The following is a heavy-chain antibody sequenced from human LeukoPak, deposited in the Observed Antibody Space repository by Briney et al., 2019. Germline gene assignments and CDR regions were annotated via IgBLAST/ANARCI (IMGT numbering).Heavy chain of an antibody. CDR1: GFTFSNYA. J-gene: IGHJ4*02. CDR3: VKGFVHPTYYFDY. CDR2: ITGSGDGT. V-gene: IGHV3-23*01. Sequence: PGGSLRLSCAASGFTFSNYAMMWVRQAPGKRLEWVSSITGSGDGTYYADSVRGRFTISRDNSENTLYLQLNSLRADDTAVYFCVKGFVHPTYYFDYWGRGTLVTVSS. D-gene: IGHD3-10*01.